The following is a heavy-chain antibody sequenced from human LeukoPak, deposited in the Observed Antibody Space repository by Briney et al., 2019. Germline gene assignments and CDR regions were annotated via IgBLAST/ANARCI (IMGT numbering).Heavy chain of an antibody. J-gene: IGHJ6*02. V-gene: IGHV4-4*07. CDR1: GGSISSYY. CDR2: IYTSGST. CDR3: ARDGGYSGYQPIRTYYGMDV. D-gene: IGHD5-12*01. Sequence: PSETLSLTCTVSGGSISSYYWSWIRQPAGKGLEWIGRIYTSGSTNYNPSLKSRVTMSVDTSKNQFSLKLSSVTAADAAVYYCARDGGYSGYQPIRTYYGMDVWGQGTTVTVSS.